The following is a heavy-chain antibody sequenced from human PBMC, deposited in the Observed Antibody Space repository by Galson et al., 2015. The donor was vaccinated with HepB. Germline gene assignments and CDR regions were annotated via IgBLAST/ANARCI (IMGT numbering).Heavy chain of an antibody. CDR1: GYTFSTYG. V-gene: IGHV1-18*04. CDR2: ISARTGNT. D-gene: IGHD2/OR15-2a*01. Sequence: QSGAEVKKPGASVKVSCKAFGYTFSTYGITWVRQAPGQGLEWVGWISARTGNTDYAQKVQGRVTMTTDTSTNTAYMELRSLTSDDTAPYYCARNRFSPVSTTLSRRLDYWGQGTLVSVSS. J-gene: IGHJ4*02. CDR3: ARNRFSPVSTTLSRRLDY.